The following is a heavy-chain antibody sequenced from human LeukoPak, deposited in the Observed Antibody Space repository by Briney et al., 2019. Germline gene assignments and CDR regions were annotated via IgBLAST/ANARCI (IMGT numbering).Heavy chain of an antibody. Sequence: GGSLRLSCTVSGFTVSSNSMSRVRQAPGKGLEWVSFIYSDNTHYSDSVKGRFTISRDNSKNTLYMQMNSLRAEDTAVYYCAKGDKPVIAMVKFDYWGQGTLVTVSS. D-gene: IGHD5-18*01. CDR3: AKGDKPVIAMVKFDY. J-gene: IGHJ4*02. CDR2: IYSDNT. V-gene: IGHV3-53*01. CDR1: GFTVSSNS.